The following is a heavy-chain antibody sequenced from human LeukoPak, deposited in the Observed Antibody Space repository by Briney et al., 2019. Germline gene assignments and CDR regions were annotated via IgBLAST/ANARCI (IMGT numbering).Heavy chain of an antibody. CDR2: INPNSGGT. V-gene: IGHV1-2*06. CDR1: GYTSTGYY. Sequence: ASVKVSCKASGYTSTGYYMHWVRQAPGQELEWMGRINPNSGGTNYAQKFQGRVTMTRDTSISTAYMELSRLRSDDTAVYYCAREPGDPRNSNSWPKPPYYYMDVWGKGTTFTVSS. J-gene: IGHJ6*03. CDR3: AREPGDPRNSNSWPKPPYYYMDV. D-gene: IGHD6-13*01.